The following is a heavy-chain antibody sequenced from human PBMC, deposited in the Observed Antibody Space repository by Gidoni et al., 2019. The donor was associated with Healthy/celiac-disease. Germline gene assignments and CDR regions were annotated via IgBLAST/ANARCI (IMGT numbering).Heavy chain of an antibody. D-gene: IGHD3-16*01. CDR2: IWYDGSNK. V-gene: IGHV3-33*08. J-gene: IGHJ4*02. CDR1: GFTFSSYG. CDR3: ARDQEGGAYYFDY. Sequence: QVQLVESGGGVVQPGRSLRLSCAASGFTFSSYGMHWVRQAPGKGLEWVAVIWYDGSNKYYADSVKGRFTISRDNSKNTLYLQMNSLRAEDTAVYYCARDQEGGAYYFDYWGQGTLVTVSS.